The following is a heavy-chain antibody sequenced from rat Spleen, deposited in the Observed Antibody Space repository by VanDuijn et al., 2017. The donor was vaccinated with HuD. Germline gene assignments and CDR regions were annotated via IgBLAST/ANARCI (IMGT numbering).Heavy chain of an antibody. D-gene: IGHD1-5*01. Sequence: EVKLLDSGGGLVQPGGSMRLSCAASGFTFTDFYMNWIRQPAGKAPEWLGFIRNKANGYTTEYNPSVKGRFTISRDNTQNMLYLQMNTLRAEDTATYYCARMGIGTTLDYWGQGVMVTVSS. CDR2: IRNKANGYTT. V-gene: IGHV7-7*01. CDR3: ARMGIGTTLDY. J-gene: IGHJ2*01. CDR1: GFTFTDFY.